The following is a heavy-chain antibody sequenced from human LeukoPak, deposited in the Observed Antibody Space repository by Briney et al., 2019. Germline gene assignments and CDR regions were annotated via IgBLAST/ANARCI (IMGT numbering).Heavy chain of an antibody. CDR2: MNPNSGNT. CDR1: GYTFTSYD. D-gene: IGHD1-26*01. V-gene: IGHV1-8*01. Sequence: GASVKVSCKASGYTFTSYDINWVRQATGQGLEWMGWMNPNSGNTGYAQKFQGRVTMTRNTSISTAYMELSSLRSEDTAVYYCASKSGSYDWFDPWGQGTLVTVSS. J-gene: IGHJ5*02. CDR3: ASKSGSYDWFDP.